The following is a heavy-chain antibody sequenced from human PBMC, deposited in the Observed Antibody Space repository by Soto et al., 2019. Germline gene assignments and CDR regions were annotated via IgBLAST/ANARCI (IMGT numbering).Heavy chain of an antibody. CDR2: ISYDGSNK. D-gene: IGHD5-12*01. CDR1: GXTFCSYC. CDR3: AKDPLSGYESY. V-gene: IGHV3-30*18. J-gene: IGHJ4*02. Sequence: GSLRLSCAASGXTFCSYCMHWVRQAPGKGLELVAVISYDGSNKYYADSVKGRFTISRDNYKNTLYLKMKSLRSEHTAVYYCAKDPLSGYESYWGQGTPVTVSP.